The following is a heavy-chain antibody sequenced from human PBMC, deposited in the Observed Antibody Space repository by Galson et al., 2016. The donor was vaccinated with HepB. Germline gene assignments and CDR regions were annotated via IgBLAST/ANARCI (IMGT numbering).Heavy chain of an antibody. J-gene: IGHJ4*02. Sequence: SLRLSCAASGFTFSTYGMHWVRQAPGKGLEWVAVISYDGSNKYYADSVKGRFTISRDNSKNTLYLQMNSLRAEDTAVYYCAKDLVRSIDWGQGTLVTVSS. CDR1: GFTFSTYG. V-gene: IGHV3-30*18. CDR2: ISYDGSNK. CDR3: AKDLVRSID. D-gene: IGHD1-26*01.